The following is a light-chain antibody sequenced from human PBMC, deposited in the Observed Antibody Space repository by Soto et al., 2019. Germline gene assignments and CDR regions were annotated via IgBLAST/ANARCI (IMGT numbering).Light chain of an antibody. CDR3: HQYGSSPEA. V-gene: IGKV3-20*01. CDR2: GAS. J-gene: IGKJ1*01. CDR1: QSVSSSD. Sequence: EIVLTQSPGTLSLSPGERATLSCRASQSVSSSDLAWYQQKPGQAPRLLIYGASSRATGIPDRFSGSGSGIDFTLTISRLEPEDFAVYYCHQYGSSPEAFGQGTKVEIK.